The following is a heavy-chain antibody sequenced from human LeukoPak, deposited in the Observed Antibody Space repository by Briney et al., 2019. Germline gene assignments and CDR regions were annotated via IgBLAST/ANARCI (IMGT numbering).Heavy chain of an antibody. CDR3: ATEGTRYYDILTGYYSGMDV. CDR1: GYTLTELS. CDR2: FDPEDGET. Sequence: GASVTVSCKVSGYTLTELSMHWVRQAPGKGLEWMGGFDPEDGETIYAQKFQGRVTMTDDTSTDTAYMELSSLRSEDTAVYYCATEGTRYYDILTGYYSGMDVWGQGTTVTVSS. V-gene: IGHV1-24*01. J-gene: IGHJ6*02. D-gene: IGHD3-9*01.